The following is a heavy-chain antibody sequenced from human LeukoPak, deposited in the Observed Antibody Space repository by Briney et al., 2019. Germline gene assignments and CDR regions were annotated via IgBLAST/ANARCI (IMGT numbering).Heavy chain of an antibody. D-gene: IGHD3-22*01. CDR3: AREKIGYYDGSGRGWFVP. CDR2: IYTSGST. J-gene: IGHJ5*02. Sequence: SETLSLTCTVSGNSFGDYYWSWIRQPAGKGLEWIGRIYTSGSTTYNPSLKSRVTMSVDTSKSQFSLNLMSVSAADTAVYYCAREKIGYYDGSGRGWFVPWGQGTLVTVSS. V-gene: IGHV4-4*07. CDR1: GNSFGDYY.